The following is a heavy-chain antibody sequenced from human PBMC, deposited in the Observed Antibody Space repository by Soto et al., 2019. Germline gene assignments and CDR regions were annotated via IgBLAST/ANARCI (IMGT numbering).Heavy chain of an antibody. CDR3: ARPKGSYSSGYYYFDY. CDR2: IIPLFGTA. Sequence: SVKVSCKTSGGTFSTYAIYWVRQAPGQGLEWVGAIIPLFGTADYAQKFQGRVTITADESTSTAYMELSSLRSEDTAVYYCARPKGSYSSGYYYFDYWGQGTLVTVSS. D-gene: IGHD6-19*01. J-gene: IGHJ4*02. V-gene: IGHV1-69*13. CDR1: GGTFSTYA.